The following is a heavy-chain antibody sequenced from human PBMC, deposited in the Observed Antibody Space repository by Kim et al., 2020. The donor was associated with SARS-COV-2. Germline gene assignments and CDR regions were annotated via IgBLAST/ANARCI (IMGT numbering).Heavy chain of an antibody. V-gene: IGHV4-34*01. D-gene: IGHD3-9*01. CDR1: GGSFSGYY. Sequence: SETLSLTCAVYGGSFSGYYWSWIRQPPGKGLEWIGEINHSGSTNYNPTLKRRVTISVDTSKNQFSLKLSPVTAADTAVYYCAHRYFDWLLPNYYYGMDV. J-gene: IGHJ6*01. CDR3: AHRYFDWLLPNYYYGMDV. CDR2: INHSGST.